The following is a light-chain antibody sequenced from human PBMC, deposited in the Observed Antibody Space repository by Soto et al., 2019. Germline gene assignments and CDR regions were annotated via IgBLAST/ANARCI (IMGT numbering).Light chain of an antibody. Sequence: HSALTQPPSASGSPGQSVTISCTGTISDVGGYNYVSWYQQHPGKATKLIIYEVTKRPSGVPDRFSGSKSGNTASLTVSGLLAEDEADYYCSSHAGIINVVFGGGTKLTGL. CDR1: ISDVGGYNY. J-gene: IGLJ3*02. CDR2: EVT. CDR3: SSHAGIINVV. V-gene: IGLV2-8*01.